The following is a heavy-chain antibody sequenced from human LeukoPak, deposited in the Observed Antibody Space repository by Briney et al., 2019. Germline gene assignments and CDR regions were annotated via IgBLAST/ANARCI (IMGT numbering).Heavy chain of an antibody. Sequence: PSETPSLTCTVSGGSFSSYYWSWIRQPPGKGLEWIGYIYYSGSTNYNPSLKSRLTISLDTSKNQFSLKLSSVTSADTAVYYCARSGQLGYVNWFDPWGQGTLVTVSS. D-gene: IGHD6-6*01. J-gene: IGHJ5*02. CDR3: ARSGQLGYVNWFDP. CDR1: GGSFSSYY. V-gene: IGHV4-59*01. CDR2: IYYSGST.